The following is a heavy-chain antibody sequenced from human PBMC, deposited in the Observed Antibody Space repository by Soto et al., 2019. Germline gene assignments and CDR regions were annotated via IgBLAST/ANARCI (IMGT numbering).Heavy chain of an antibody. J-gene: IGHJ5*02. CDR3: AKAKRGRAAASAYWFDP. CDR2: ISGSGGST. Sequence: GGSLRLSCAASGFTFSSYAMSWVRQAPGKGLEWVSAISGSGGSTYYADSVKGRFTISRDNSKNTLYLQMNSLRAEDTAVYYCAKAKRGRAAASAYWFDPWGQGTLVTVSS. V-gene: IGHV3-23*01. CDR1: GFTFSSYA. D-gene: IGHD6-13*01.